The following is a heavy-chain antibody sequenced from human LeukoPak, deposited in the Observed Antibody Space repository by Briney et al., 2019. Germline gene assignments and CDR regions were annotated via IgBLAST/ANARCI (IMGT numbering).Heavy chain of an antibody. CDR3: AKDSSAYCGGDCYSDAFDI. J-gene: IGHJ3*02. CDR1: GFTFSSYS. V-gene: IGHV3-21*01. D-gene: IGHD2-21*02. CDR2: ISSSSSYI. Sequence: GGSLRLSCAASGFTFSSYSMNWVRQAPGKGLEWVSSISSSSSYIYYADSVKGRFTISRDNAKNSLYLQMNSLRAEDTAVYYCAKDSSAYCGGDCYSDAFDIWGQGTMVTVSS.